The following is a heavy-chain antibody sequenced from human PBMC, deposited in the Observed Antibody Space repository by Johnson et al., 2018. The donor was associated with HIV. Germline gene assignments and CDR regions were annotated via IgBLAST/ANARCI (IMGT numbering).Heavy chain of an antibody. Sequence: VHLVASGGGLVQPGGSLRLPCAASGFTLDDYGMSWVRQAPGKGLQWVSLIASVGTTHYVDSVKGRFTISRDNSKNTLYLQMGSLRAEDMAVYYCARGAFDIWGQGTMVTVSS. CDR2: IASVGTT. D-gene: IGHD3-10*01. CDR1: GFTLDDYG. J-gene: IGHJ3*02. CDR3: ARGAFDI. V-gene: IGHV3-66*01.